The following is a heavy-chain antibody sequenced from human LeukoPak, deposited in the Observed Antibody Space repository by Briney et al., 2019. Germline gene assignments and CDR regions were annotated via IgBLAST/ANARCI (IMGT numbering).Heavy chain of an antibody. D-gene: IGHD5-24*01. CDR1: GVSISSYW. J-gene: IGHJ4*02. CDR2: IYTTGRT. V-gene: IGHV4-4*07. Sequence: SETLSPTCDVSGVSISSYWWSWVRKPAGKGLEWIGRIYTTGRTNYSPSFQSRVTMSIDMSKNHFSLTLRSVTAADTAVYYCARAGYTISAFHSDFWGQGAPVTVSS. CDR3: ARAGYTISAFHSDF.